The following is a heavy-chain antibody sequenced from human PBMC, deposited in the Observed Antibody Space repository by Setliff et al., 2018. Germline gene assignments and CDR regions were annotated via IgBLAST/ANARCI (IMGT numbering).Heavy chain of an antibody. CDR2: IYYRGIN. V-gene: IGHV4-39*01. CDR1: GASISSTYY. D-gene: IGHD4-4*01. CDR3: ARASVVHAVTIGY. J-gene: IGHJ4*02. Sequence: PSETLSLTCTVSGASISSTYYWGWVRQSPEKGLEWIGSIYYRGINFSNPSLRSRVTMSVDTSKNQFSLNLTSVTAADTAIYYCARASVVHAVTIGYWGQGILVTVSS.